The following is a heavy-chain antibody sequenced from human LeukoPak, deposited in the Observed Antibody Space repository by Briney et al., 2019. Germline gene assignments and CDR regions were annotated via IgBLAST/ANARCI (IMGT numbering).Heavy chain of an antibody. CDR3: ARTSLSRTYYDFWSGRGGESWFDP. CDR1: GFSLSTSGMR. V-gene: IGHV2-70*04. D-gene: IGHD3-3*01. Sequence: SGPALVKPXQTLTLTCTFSGFSLSTSGMRVSGIRQPQGKALEWLARIDWDEDKFYSTSLKTRLTISKDPSKNQVVLTMTNMDPVDTATYYCARTSLSRTYYDFWSGRGGESWFDPWGQGTLVTVSS. CDR2: IDWDEDK. J-gene: IGHJ5*02.